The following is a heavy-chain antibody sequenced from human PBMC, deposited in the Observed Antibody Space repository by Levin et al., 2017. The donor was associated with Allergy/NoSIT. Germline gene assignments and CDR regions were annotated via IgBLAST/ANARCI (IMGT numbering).Heavy chain of an antibody. CDR2: MSGSGGST. J-gene: IGHJ4*02. Sequence: GGSLRLSCAASGFIFTSYAMSWVRQAPGKGLEWVSTMSGSGGSTYYADSVKGRYTISGDNSKKMLFLQMNNLRVDDTAVYYCAKATGYSSGWYSYWGQGTLVTVSS. V-gene: IGHV3-23*01. D-gene: IGHD6-19*01. CDR1: GFIFTSYA. CDR3: AKATGYSSGWYSY.